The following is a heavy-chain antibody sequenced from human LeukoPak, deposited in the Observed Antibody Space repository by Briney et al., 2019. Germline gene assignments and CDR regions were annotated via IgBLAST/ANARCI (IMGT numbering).Heavy chain of an antibody. CDR3: AREAPWGLAAAFGRAFDI. J-gene: IGHJ3*02. V-gene: IGHV4-59*01. D-gene: IGHD6-13*01. CDR1: GGSIGSYY. CDR2: IYYSGST. Sequence: SETLSLTCTVSGGSIGSYYWSWIRQPPGKGLEWIGYIYYSGSTNYNPSLKSRVTISVDTSKNQFSLKLSSVTAADTAVYYCAREAPWGLAAAFGRAFDIWGQGTMVTVSS.